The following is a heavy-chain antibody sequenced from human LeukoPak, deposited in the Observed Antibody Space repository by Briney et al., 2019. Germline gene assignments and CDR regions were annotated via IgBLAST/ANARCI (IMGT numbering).Heavy chain of an antibody. Sequence: SVKVSCKASGYTFTGYYMHWVRQAPGQGLEWMGWINPNSGGTNYAQKFQGRVTMTRDTSISTSYMELSRLRSDDTAVYYCARGRQLWPHAPSLDYWGQGTLVTVSS. CDR3: ARGRQLWPHAPSLDY. D-gene: IGHD5-18*01. CDR2: INPNSGGT. CDR1: GYTFTGYY. J-gene: IGHJ4*02. V-gene: IGHV1-2*02.